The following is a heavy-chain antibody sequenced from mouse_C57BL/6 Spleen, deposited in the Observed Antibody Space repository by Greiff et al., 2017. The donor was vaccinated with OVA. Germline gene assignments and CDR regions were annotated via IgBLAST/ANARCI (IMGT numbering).Heavy chain of an antibody. J-gene: IGHJ1*03. V-gene: IGHV1-72*01. D-gene: IGHD1-1*01. CDR2: IDPNSGGN. Sequence: VQLQQPGAELVKPGASVQLSCKASGYTFTSYWMHWVKQRPGRGLEWIGRIDPNSGGNKYNEKFKSKDTLTVDKPASTAYMQLSSLTSEDSAVYYCARSDYGSFPYWYVDVWGTGTTVTVSS. CDR1: GYTFTSYW. CDR3: ARSDYGSFPYWYVDV.